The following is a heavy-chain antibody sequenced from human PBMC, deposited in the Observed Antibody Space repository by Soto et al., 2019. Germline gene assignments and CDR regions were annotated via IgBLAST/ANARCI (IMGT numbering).Heavy chain of an antibody. V-gene: IGHV3-7*01. J-gene: IGHJ4*02. Sequence: GGSLRLSCAASGFTFSSYWMSWVRQAPGKGLEWVANINHDESEKYYVDSVKGRFTISRDNAQNSLYLQMISLRVEDTAVYYCARAGVDHAVDYWGQGTLVTVSS. CDR2: INHDESEK. CDR3: ARAGVDHAVDY. D-gene: IGHD3-3*01. CDR1: GFTFSSYW.